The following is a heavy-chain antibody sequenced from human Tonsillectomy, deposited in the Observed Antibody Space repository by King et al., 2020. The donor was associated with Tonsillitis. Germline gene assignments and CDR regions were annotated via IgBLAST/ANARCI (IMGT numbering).Heavy chain of an antibody. Sequence: QLVQSGGGVVRPGGSLRLSCAASGFTFGDYGMSLVRQAPGKGLEWVSGLTWNGGSTGYADSVKGRFTISRDNAKNSLYLQMNSLRAEDTALYYCARGGIAVAGTIDEYYFDYWGQGTLVTVSS. CDR1: GFTFGDYG. J-gene: IGHJ4*02. V-gene: IGHV3-20*04. CDR2: LTWNGGST. CDR3: ARGGIAVAGTIDEYYFDY. D-gene: IGHD6-19*01.